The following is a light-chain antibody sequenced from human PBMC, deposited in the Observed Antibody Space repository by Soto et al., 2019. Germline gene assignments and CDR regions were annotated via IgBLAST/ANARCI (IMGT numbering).Light chain of an antibody. CDR2: GAS. Sequence: EIIMTQSPAPPSVSPGGSATLSCRASQRVSSNLAWYQQKPGQAHRLLIYGASTRATGIPDRFSGSGSGTDFTLSISRLEPEDFAVYYCQQYDTSPRTFGQGTQLDIK. J-gene: IGKJ1*01. V-gene: IGKV3-15*01. CDR1: QRVSSN. CDR3: QQYDTSPRT.